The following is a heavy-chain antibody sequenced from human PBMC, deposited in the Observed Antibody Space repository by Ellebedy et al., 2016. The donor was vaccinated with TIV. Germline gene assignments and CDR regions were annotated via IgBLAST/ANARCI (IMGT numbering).Heavy chain of an antibody. CDR2: IYQDGSTQ. V-gene: IGHV3-7*01. CDR1: GFSFRSYW. J-gene: IGHJ5*02. Sequence: PGGSLRLSCVASGFSFRSYWMSWVRQAPGKGLEWVANIYQDGSTQYYVDSVKGRFTISRDNAKNSLFLQMNSLRVEDTAVYYCARRGSYGDYAVHINNFFDRWGQGTLVTV. D-gene: IGHD4-17*01. CDR3: ARRGSYGDYAVHINNFFDR.